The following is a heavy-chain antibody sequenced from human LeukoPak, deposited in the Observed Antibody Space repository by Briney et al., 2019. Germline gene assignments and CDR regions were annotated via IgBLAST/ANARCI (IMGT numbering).Heavy chain of an antibody. J-gene: IGHJ3*02. V-gene: IGHV3-23*01. CDR2: ISGSGEAT. CDR3: AKDRAYPNDVFDI. Sequence: AGGSLRLSCAVSGFTLTTYAMSWVRQPPGKGLEWVSAISGSGEATWYADSVKGRFSISRDTSKNTLFLQMNSLRADDTALYYCAKDRAYPNDVFDIWGQGTMVTVS. CDR1: GFTLTTYA. D-gene: IGHD2-21*01.